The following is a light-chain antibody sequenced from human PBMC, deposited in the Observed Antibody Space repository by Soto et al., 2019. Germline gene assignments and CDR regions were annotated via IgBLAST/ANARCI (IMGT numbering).Light chain of an antibody. CDR1: SSDVGGYND. Sequence: QSALTQPASVSGSPGQSITISCTGTSSDVGGYNDVSWYQQHPGKAPKLIIYEVSNRPSGVSNRFSGSKSGNTASLTISGLQAEDEADYYCSSYTSSSTPAVFGAGPKLTVL. CDR2: EVS. V-gene: IGLV2-14*01. CDR3: SSYTSSSTPAV. J-gene: IGLJ2*01.